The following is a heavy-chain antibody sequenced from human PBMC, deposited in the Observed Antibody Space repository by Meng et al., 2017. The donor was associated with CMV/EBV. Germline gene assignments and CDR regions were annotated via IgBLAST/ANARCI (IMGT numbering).Heavy chain of an antibody. V-gene: IGHV4-4*07. Sequence: QLKESGPGLVKPSETLSLTCTVSGGSISSYYWSWIRQPAGKGLEWIGRIYTSGSTNYNPSLKSRVTMSVDTSKNQFSLKLSSVTAADTAVYYCARDLMNCSSTSCANWFDPWGQGTLVTVSS. CDR2: IYTSGST. CDR1: GGSISSYY. D-gene: IGHD2-2*01. J-gene: IGHJ5*02. CDR3: ARDLMNCSSTSCANWFDP.